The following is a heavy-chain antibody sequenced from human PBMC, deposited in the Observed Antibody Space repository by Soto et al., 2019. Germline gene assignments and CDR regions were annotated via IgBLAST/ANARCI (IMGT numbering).Heavy chain of an antibody. CDR3: ARAMAAADKWEGRFWFDP. D-gene: IGHD6-25*01. V-gene: IGHV1-58*01. Sequence: GASVKVSCKASGFSFTSSSVQWVRQARGQRLEWIGWIVVGTGHTNYAQKFQERVTISTDMSTNTAYMEVNSLRFDDTAVYYCARAMAAADKWEGRFWFDPWGQGALVTVSS. CDR1: GFSFTSSS. CDR2: IVVGTGHT. J-gene: IGHJ5*02.